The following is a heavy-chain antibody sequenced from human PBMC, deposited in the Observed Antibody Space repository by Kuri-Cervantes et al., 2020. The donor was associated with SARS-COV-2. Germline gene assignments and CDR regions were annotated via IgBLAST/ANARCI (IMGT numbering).Heavy chain of an antibody. CDR2: INPDGSYT. CDR3: ARGSIAAAGTLKNGFDV. CDR1: GFTFSGHW. D-gene: IGHD6-13*01. V-gene: IGHV3-74*01. Sequence: GESLKISCAASGFTFSGHWIHWVRQAPGKGLVWVSRINPDGSYTNNADSVKGRFTISRDNSKSMLYLQMNSLRAEDTAVYYCARGSIAAAGTLKNGFDVWGQGTTVTVSS. J-gene: IGHJ6*02.